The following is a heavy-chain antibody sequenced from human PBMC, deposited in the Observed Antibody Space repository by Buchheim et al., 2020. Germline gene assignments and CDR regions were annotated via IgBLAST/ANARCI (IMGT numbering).Heavy chain of an antibody. D-gene: IGHD2-15*01. V-gene: IGHV3-7*01. CDR1: GFTFSTYW. CDR2: IKEDGGDK. Sequence: EVQLVESGGGLVQPGGSLRLSCAASGFTFSTYWMSWVRQAPGKGLEWVANIKEDGGDKYYVDSVKGRFTVSRDNAKNSLYLQLNSLRSEDTAVYYCARDFWWLWDYWGQGTL. J-gene: IGHJ4*02. CDR3: ARDFWWLWDY.